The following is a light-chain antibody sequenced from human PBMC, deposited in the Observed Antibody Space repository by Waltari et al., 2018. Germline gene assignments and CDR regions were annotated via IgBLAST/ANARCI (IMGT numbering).Light chain of an antibody. J-gene: IGLJ3*02. Sequence: QSALTQPASVSGSPGQSITISCTGTSSDIGFYNYVSWYQHHPGKAPKLMIYDVSERPEGVSSRFSGSKSGNTASLTISGLQAEDEADYYCNSYAGSSSWVFGGGTKLTVL. CDR2: DVS. CDR1: SSDIGFYNY. V-gene: IGLV2-14*03. CDR3: NSYAGSSSWV.